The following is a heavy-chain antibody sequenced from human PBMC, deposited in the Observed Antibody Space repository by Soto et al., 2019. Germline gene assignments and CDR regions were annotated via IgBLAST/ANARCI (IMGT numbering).Heavy chain of an antibody. D-gene: IGHD3-16*01. V-gene: IGHV1-46*01. Sequence: APVKVSCKASGYTFTNYYMHWVRQAPGQGLEWMGVIHYSGATPTYAQKFQGRVTMARDTSTSTVYVELSSLTSEDTAVYYCARGGPELATIGSFDYWGQGTLVTVSS. J-gene: IGHJ4*02. CDR1: GYTFTNYY. CDR3: ARGGPELATIGSFDY. CDR2: IHYSGATP.